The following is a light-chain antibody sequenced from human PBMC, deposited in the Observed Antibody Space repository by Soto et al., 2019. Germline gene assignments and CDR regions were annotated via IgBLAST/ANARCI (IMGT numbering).Light chain of an antibody. CDR3: SSYTSSSTVV. CDR1: NNDVGGFNY. CDR2: EVR. V-gene: IGLV2-14*01. Sequence: ALTQPASVSGSPGQSITISCTGTNNDVGGFNYVSWYQQHPGKAPKLMIYEVRNRPSGVSNRFSGSKSGNTASLTISGLQAENEAAYYCSSYTSSSTVVFGGGTKLTVL. J-gene: IGLJ2*01.